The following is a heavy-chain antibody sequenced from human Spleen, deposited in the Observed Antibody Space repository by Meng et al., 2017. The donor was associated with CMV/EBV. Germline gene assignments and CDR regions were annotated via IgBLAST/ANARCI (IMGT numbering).Heavy chain of an antibody. J-gene: IGHJ6*02. Sequence: GESLKISCAASGFTFSSYWMHWVRQAPGKGLVWVSRINSDGSSTSYADSVKGRFTISRDNAKNSLYLQMNSLRAEDTAVYYCAKERGSDVFYYYYGMDVWGQGTTVTVSS. CDR3: AKERGSDVFYYYYGMDV. CDR1: GFTFSSYW. V-gene: IGHV3-74*01. CDR2: INSDGSST. D-gene: IGHD3-10*01.